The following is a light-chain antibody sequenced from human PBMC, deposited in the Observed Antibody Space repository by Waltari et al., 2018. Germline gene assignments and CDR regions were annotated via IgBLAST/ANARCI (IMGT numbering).Light chain of an antibody. Sequence: QAGLTQPPSVSKGLRQTATLTCSGNSKNVGDAGAYWLQQHQGHPPKVLSYRNTHRPSGVSERFSAARSGNTASLTISGLQPEDEADYYCSAWDGSLNTWLFGGGTKLTVL. V-gene: IGLV10-54*04. CDR1: SKNVGDAG. J-gene: IGLJ3*02. CDR3: SAWDGSLNTWL. CDR2: RNT.